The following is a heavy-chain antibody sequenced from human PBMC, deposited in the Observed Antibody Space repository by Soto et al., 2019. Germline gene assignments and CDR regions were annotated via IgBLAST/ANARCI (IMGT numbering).Heavy chain of an antibody. CDR2: IYYSGST. J-gene: IGHJ4*02. D-gene: IGHD2-15*01. V-gene: IGHV4-59*01. CDR1: GGSINIYY. Sequence: SETLSLTCTVSGGSINIYYWTWIRQPPGKGLEWIGHIYYSGSTNYNASLKSRVTISVDTSKNQFSLKLSSVTAADTAVYYWARVGRGFVRGFDYWGQGTVVTVSS. CDR3: ARVGRGFVRGFDY.